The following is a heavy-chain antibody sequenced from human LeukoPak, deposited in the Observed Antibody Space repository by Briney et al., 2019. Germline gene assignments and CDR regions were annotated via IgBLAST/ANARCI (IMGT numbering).Heavy chain of an antibody. CDR1: GFTFSSYV. Sequence: GGSLRLSCVASGFTFSSYVMTWVRQAPGKGLEWVSVISGSGGSTYYADSVKGRFTISRDNAKNSLYLQMNSLRAEDTAVYYCARGPTRANSTDYWGQGALVTVSS. CDR2: ISGSGGST. D-gene: IGHD2/OR15-2a*01. V-gene: IGHV3-23*01. CDR3: ARGPTRANSTDY. J-gene: IGHJ4*02.